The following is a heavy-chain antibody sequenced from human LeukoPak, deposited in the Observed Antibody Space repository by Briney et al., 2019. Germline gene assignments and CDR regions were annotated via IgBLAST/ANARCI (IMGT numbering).Heavy chain of an antibody. V-gene: IGHV3-7*01. CDR1: GFTFSRHW. D-gene: IGHD3-16*01. J-gene: IGHJ4*02. CDR3: ATNSGLRGGDLDY. Sequence: GGSLRLSCAASGFTFSRHWMNWVRQAPGKGLEWVANMKPDGSEKYYVDSVKGRFTISRDNAKNSLYLQMNSLRAEDTAVYYCATNSGLRGGDLDYWGQGTLVTVSS. CDR2: MKPDGSEK.